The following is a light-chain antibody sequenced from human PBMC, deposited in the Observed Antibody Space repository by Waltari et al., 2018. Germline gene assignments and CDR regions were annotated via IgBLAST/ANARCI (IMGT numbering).Light chain of an antibody. CDR3: QQRSNWPRVT. V-gene: IGKV3-11*01. CDR1: QSVSSY. J-gene: IGKJ4*01. Sequence: EIVLTRSPATLSLSPGERATLSCRASQSVSSYLAWYQQKPGQAPRLLIYDASNRATSIPARFSGSGSGTDFTLTISSLEPEDFAVYYCQQRSNWPRVTFGGGTKVEIK. CDR2: DAS.